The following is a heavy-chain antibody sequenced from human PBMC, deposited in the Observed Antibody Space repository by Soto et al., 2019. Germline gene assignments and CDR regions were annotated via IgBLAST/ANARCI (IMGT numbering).Heavy chain of an antibody. D-gene: IGHD6-19*01. J-gene: IGHJ5*02. V-gene: IGHV3-30-3*01. CDR2: ISYDGSNK. Sequence: GGSLRLSCAASGFTFSSYAMHWVRQAPGKGQEWVAVISYDGSNKYYADSVKGRFTISRDNSKNTLYLQMNSLRAEDTAVYYCARDLEVAVAGAWGQGTLVTVSS. CDR3: ARDLEVAVAGA. CDR1: GFTFSSYA.